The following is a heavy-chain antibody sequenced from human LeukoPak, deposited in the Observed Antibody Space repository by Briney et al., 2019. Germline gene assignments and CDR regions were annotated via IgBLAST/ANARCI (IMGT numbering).Heavy chain of an antibody. CDR2: ISYDGSNK. CDR1: GFTFSSYG. CDR3: AKDQSPYCGGDCYPTFDY. D-gene: IGHD2-21*02. Sequence: GPCLRLSCAASGFTFSSYGTHWVSQASGKGLEWVAVISYDGSNKYYADSVKGRFTISRDNSKNTLYLQMNSLRAEDTAVYYCAKDQSPYCGGDCYPTFDYWGQGTLVTVSS. V-gene: IGHV3-30*18. J-gene: IGHJ4*02.